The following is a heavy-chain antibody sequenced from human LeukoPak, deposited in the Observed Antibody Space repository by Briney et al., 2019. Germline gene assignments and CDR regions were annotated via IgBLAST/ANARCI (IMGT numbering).Heavy chain of an antibody. CDR2: INHSGST. CDR3: ASRYYYDSSGYYGFDY. D-gene: IGHD3-22*01. J-gene: IGHJ4*02. Sequence: SETLSLTCTVSGCSISSSSYYWGWIRQPPGKGLEWIGEINHSGSTNYNPSLKSRVTISVDTSKNQFSLKLSSVTAADTAVYYCASRYYYDSSGYYGFDYWGQGTLVTVSS. CDR1: GCSISSSSYY. V-gene: IGHV4-39*07.